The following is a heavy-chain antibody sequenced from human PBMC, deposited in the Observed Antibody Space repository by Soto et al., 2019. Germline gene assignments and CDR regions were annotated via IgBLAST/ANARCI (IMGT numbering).Heavy chain of an antibody. CDR2: TYYRSRWYN. Sequence: SQTLSLTCVISGDSVSSNSAAWNWIRLSPSRGLEWLARTYYRSRWYNDYAVSVRSRITVNPDTSKNQFSLQLTSVTPEDTAVYYCARGAPLIHYYDSSGYSRPLDYWGQGTLVTVSS. D-gene: IGHD3-22*01. CDR3: ARGAPLIHYYDSSGYSRPLDY. CDR1: GDSVSSNSAA. J-gene: IGHJ4*02. V-gene: IGHV6-1*01.